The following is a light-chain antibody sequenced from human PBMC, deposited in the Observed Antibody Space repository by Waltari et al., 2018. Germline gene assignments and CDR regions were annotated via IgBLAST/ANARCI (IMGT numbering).Light chain of an antibody. CDR3: QQYYSTPNT. CDR2: WAS. J-gene: IGKJ2*01. CDR1: QSVLYSSNNNNY. V-gene: IGKV4-1*01. Sequence: DIVMTQSPDSLTVSLGERVTINCKSSQSVLYSSNNNNYLAWYQQNPGQPPKLLIYWASTRESGVPDRFSGSGSGTDFTLTISSLQAEDVAVYYCQQYYSTPNTFGQGTKLEIK.